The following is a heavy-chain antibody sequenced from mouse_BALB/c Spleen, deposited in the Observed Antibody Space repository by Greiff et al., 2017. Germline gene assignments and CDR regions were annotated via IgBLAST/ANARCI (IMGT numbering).Heavy chain of an antibody. V-gene: IGHV4-1*02. Sequence: EVKLVESGGGLVQPGGSLKLSCAASGFDFSRYWMSWVRQAPGKGLEWIGEINPDSSTINYTPSLKDKFIISRDNAKNTLYLQMSKVRSEDTALYYCARQGATAWFAYWGQGTLVTVSA. J-gene: IGHJ3*01. CDR1: GFDFSRYW. CDR3: ARQGATAWFAY. D-gene: IGHD3-1*01. CDR2: INPDSSTI.